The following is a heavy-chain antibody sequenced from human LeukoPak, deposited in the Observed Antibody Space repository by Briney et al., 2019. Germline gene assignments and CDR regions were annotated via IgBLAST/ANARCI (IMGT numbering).Heavy chain of an antibody. D-gene: IGHD2-15*01. CDR3: ARYSRYRGFDY. CDR2: INHSGST. CDR1: GGSFSGYY. V-gene: IGHV4-34*01. J-gene: IGHJ4*02. Sequence: SETLSLTSAVYGGSFSGYYWSWIRQPPGKGLEWIGEINHSGSTNYNPSLKSRVTISVDTSKNQFSLKLSSVTAADTAVYYCARYSRYRGFDYWGQETLVTVSS.